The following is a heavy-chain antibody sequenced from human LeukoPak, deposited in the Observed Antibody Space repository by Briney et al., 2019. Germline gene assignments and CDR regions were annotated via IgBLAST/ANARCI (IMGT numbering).Heavy chain of an antibody. CDR3: ARDPYSSGWYHYYYGMDV. CDR1: GYTFTSYG. D-gene: IGHD6-19*01. Sequence: ASVKVSCTASGYTFTSYGISWVRQAPGQGLEWMGWISAYNGNTNYAQKLQGRVTMTTDTSTSTAYMELRSLRSDDTAVYYCARDPYSSGWYHYYYGMDVWGQGTTVTVSS. V-gene: IGHV1-18*01. J-gene: IGHJ6*02. CDR2: ISAYNGNT.